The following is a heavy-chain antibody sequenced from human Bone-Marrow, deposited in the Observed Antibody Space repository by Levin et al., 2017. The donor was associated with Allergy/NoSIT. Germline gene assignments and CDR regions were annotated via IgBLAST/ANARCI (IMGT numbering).Heavy chain of an antibody. D-gene: IGHD1-26*01. CDR3: TRDQIVGAPNGGSGYYYGMDV. J-gene: IGHJ6*02. Sequence: PGESLKISCTASGFTFGDYAMSWFRQAPGKGLEWVGFIRSKAYGGTTEYAASVKGRFTISRDDSKSIAYLQMNSLKTEDTAVYYCTRDQIVGAPNGGSGYYYGMDVWGQGTTVTVSS. CDR2: IRSKAYGGTT. V-gene: IGHV3-49*03. CDR1: GFTFGDYA.